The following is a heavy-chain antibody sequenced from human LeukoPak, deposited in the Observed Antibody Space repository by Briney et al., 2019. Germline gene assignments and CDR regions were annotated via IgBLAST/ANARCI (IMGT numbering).Heavy chain of an antibody. CDR3: ARATLIYDYVWGSYRSYYFDY. D-gene: IGHD3-16*02. CDR1: GYTFTSYY. CDR2: INPSGGST. Sequence: ASVKVSCKASGYTFTSYYMHWVRQAPGQGLEWMGIINPSGGSTSYAQEFQGRVTMTRDTSTSTVYMELSSLRSEDTAVYYCARATLIYDYVWGSYRSYYFDYWGQGTLVTVSS. J-gene: IGHJ4*02. V-gene: IGHV1-46*01.